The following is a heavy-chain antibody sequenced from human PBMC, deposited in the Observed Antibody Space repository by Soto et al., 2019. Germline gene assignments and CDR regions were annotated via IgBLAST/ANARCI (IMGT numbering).Heavy chain of an antibody. J-gene: IGHJ6*02. Sequence: EVQLVESGGGLVQPGGSLRLSCVASGFTVKTYWMNWVRQVPGKGLVWVSRINSDGSSTNYADSVKGRFTISRDNAKNTLYLQMNSLRVEDTAVYCCTRSGGDYDYYYGMDVWGQGTTVTVSS. CDR1: GFTVKTYW. CDR3: TRSGGDYDYYYGMDV. D-gene: IGHD2-21*02. V-gene: IGHV3-74*01. CDR2: INSDGSST.